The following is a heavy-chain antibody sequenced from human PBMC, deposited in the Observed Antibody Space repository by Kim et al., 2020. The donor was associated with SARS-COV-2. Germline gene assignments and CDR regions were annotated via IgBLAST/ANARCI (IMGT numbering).Heavy chain of an antibody. V-gene: IGHV3-74*01. CDR1: GISFSTYW. CDR2: ISSDGRGR. CDR3: ARAPMIRGSY. D-gene: IGHD3-10*01. J-gene: IGHJ4*02. Sequence: GGSLRLSCAASGISFSTYWMHWLRQVPGKGLVWVSRISSDGRGRDYADSVKGRFTISRDNAKNTRYLQMNSLRAEDTAVYYSARAPMIRGSYWGQGILVT.